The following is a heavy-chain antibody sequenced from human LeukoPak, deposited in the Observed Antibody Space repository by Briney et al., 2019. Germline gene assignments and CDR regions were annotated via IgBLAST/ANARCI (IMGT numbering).Heavy chain of an antibody. Sequence: GASVTVSFKASGYTFTSYYMHWVRQAPGQGLEWMGIINPSGGSTSYAQKFQGRVTMTRDTSTSTVYMELSCLRSEDTAVYYCARVNSLDCSSTSCYDYYYGMDVWGQGTTVTVSS. CDR3: ARVNSLDCSSTSCYDYYYGMDV. CDR1: GYTFTSYY. CDR2: INPSGGST. D-gene: IGHD2-2*01. V-gene: IGHV1-46*01. J-gene: IGHJ6*02.